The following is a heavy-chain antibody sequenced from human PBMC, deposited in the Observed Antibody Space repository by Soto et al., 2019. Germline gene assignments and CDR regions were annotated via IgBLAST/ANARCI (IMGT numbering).Heavy chain of an antibody. J-gene: IGHJ4*02. CDR1: GFTFSSYS. CDR2: ISSSSSYI. CDR3: ARVGSGSFHSYFDY. V-gene: IGHV3-21*01. Sequence: EVQLVESGGGLVKPGGSLRLSCAASGFTFSSYSMNWVRQAPGKGLEWVSSISSSSSYIYYADSVKGRFTISRDNAKNSLYLQMNSLRAEDTAVYYCARVGSGSFHSYFDYWGQGTLVTVSS. D-gene: IGHD1-26*01.